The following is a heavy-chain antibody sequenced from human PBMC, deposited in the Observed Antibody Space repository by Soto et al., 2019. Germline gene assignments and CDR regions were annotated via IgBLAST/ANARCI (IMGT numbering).Heavy chain of an antibody. D-gene: IGHD4-17*01. CDR1: GFTFSSYG. V-gene: IGHV3-30*18. CDR2: ISYDGSNK. CDR3: AKDRLYGDYGGDYYYYGMDV. J-gene: IGHJ6*02. Sequence: PGGSXRLSCAASGFTFSSYGMHWVRQAPGKGLEWVAVISYDGSNKYYADSVKGRFTISRDNSKNTLYLQMNSLRAEDTAVYYCAKDRLYGDYGGDYYYYGMDVWGQGTTVTVSS.